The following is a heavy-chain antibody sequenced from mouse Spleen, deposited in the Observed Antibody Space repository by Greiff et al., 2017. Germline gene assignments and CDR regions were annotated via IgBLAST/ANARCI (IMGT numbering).Heavy chain of an antibody. CDR3: ARAYYSNYVPYAMDY. Sequence: ESGPALVKPSQTVSLTCTVTGYSITNGNLWWNWLRPVSGSKLEWIGYISSSGSTYSNPFLKSRIFITSDTSNNQLFLQLNSETTKDIAAYYCARAYYSNYVPYAMDYWGQGTSVTVSS. J-gene: IGHJ4*01. CDR2: ISSSGST. D-gene: IGHD2-5*01. V-gene: IGHV3-4*01. CDR1: GYSITNGNLW.